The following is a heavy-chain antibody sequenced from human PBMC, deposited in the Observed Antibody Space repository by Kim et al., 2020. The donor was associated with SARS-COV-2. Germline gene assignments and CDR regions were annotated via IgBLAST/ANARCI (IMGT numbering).Heavy chain of an antibody. Sequence: NHAQKLQGRVTMTTDTSTSTAYMELRSLRSDDTAVYYCARGEGPRDWFDPWGQGTLVTVSS. CDR3: ARGEGPRDWFDP. J-gene: IGHJ5*02. V-gene: IGHV1-18*01.